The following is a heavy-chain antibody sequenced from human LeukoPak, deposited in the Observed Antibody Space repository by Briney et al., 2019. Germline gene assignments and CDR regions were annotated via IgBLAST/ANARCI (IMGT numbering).Heavy chain of an antibody. CDR3: AKPKGICSGGTCYMADAFDT. V-gene: IGHV3-23*01. J-gene: IGHJ3*02. Sequence: PGGSLRLSCATSGFSFDTSAMSWVRQAPGKGLEWVAAVGGNNAGTFYADSVQGRFTISRDNSNNMLWLHMNSLRAEDTAVYYCAKPKGICSGGTCYMADAFDTWGQGTVVTVSS. CDR2: VGGNNAGT. CDR1: GFSFDTSA. D-gene: IGHD2-15*01.